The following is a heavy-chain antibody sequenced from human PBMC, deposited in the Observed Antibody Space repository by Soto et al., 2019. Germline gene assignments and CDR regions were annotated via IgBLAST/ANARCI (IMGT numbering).Heavy chain of an antibody. J-gene: IGHJ4*02. CDR3: ARHPQGFGQLLSYYFDF. CDR2: FYYSGST. CDR1: GGSISSYY. D-gene: IGHD3-10*01. Sequence: QVQLQESGPGLVKPSETLSLTCTVSGGSISSYYWTWIRQPPGKGLEWIGYFYYSGSTNYNPSLKSRVTISVDPSKNQFSLKLSSVTAADTAVYYCARHPQGFGQLLSYYFDFWGQGTLVTVSS. V-gene: IGHV4-59*08.